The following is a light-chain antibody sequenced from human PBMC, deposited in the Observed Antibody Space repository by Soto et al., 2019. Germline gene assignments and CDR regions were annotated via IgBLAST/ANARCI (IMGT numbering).Light chain of an antibody. V-gene: IGKV3-20*01. CDR2: GAS. CDR3: QQYGSSPPTWT. Sequence: ETVLTQSPDTLSLSPGERATLSCRASQSVSSSYLAWYQQKPGQAPRLLIYGASSRATGIPDRFSGSGSGTDFTLTISRLEPGDFAVYYCQQYGSSPPTWTFGQGTKVDIK. J-gene: IGKJ1*01. CDR1: QSVSSSY.